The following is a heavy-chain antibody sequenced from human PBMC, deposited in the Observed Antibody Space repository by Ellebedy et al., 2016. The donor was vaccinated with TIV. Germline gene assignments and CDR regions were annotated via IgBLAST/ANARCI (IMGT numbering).Heavy chain of an antibody. CDR3: ARDHNCSGGRCYLNWFDP. D-gene: IGHD2-15*01. V-gene: IGHV4-59*01. CDR2: IYYSGSP. J-gene: IGHJ5*02. CDR1: GGSIRSYY. Sequence: MPSETLSLTCTVSGGSIRSYYWSWIRQPPGKGLEWIGYIYYSGSPNYNPSLKSRVTISLDTSKSQFSLKLTSVTAADTAVYDCARDHNCSGGRCYLNWFDPWGQGTLVTVSS.